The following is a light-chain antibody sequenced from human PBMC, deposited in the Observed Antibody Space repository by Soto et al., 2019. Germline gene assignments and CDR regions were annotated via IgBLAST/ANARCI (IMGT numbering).Light chain of an antibody. Sequence: EIVLTQSPATLSLSPGERATLSCRASQSVSSNYLAWYQQTPDQAPRLLIYGASRGAAGIPDRVSGSGSGTEFTLTINSLEPEDFAVYFCQQYGRSPMFTFGEGTKLEIK. J-gene: IGKJ2*01. CDR2: GAS. CDR3: QQYGRSPMFT. CDR1: QSVSSNY. V-gene: IGKV3-20*01.